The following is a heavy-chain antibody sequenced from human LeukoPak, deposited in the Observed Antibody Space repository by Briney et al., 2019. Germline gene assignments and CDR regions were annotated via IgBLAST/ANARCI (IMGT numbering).Heavy chain of an antibody. CDR1: GFTLDDYG. Sequence: GGSLRLSCAASGFTLDDYGMSWVRQAPGKGLEWVSGINWNGGSTGYADSVKGRFTISRDNAKNSLYLQMNSLRAEDTALYYCARDPGYCSGGSCYGYYYYYMDVWGKGTTVTVSS. D-gene: IGHD2-15*01. CDR2: INWNGGST. J-gene: IGHJ6*03. V-gene: IGHV3-20*04. CDR3: ARDPGYCSGGSCYGYYYYYMDV.